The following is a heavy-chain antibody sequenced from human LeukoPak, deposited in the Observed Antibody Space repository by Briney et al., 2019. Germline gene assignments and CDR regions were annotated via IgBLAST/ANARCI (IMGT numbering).Heavy chain of an antibody. CDR2: ISSSSAYI. J-gene: IGHJ3*02. V-gene: IGHV3-21*01. CDR3: ASLKIRRIGNAFDI. D-gene: IGHD1-1*01. CDR1: GFTFSSYA. Sequence: GGSLRLSCAASGFTFSSYAMNWVRQAPGKGLEWVSSISSSSAYIYYADSVKGRFTISRDNAKESLFLQMNSLRPEDTALYYCASLKIRRIGNAFDIWGQGTMVTVSS.